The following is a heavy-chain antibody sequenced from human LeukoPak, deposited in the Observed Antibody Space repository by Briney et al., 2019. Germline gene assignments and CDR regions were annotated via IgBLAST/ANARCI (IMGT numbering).Heavy chain of an antibody. J-gene: IGHJ4*02. Sequence: SETLSLTSTVSGGSLSSGYWGWMRQSPGRGLEWIGYIHHSGTTKYNTSLKSRVTISVDTSKNQFSLRLSSVTAADTAVYYCTIGGGWLTDYWGQGSLVTVSS. V-gene: IGHV4-59*01. CDR2: IHHSGTT. CDR1: GGSLSSGY. CDR3: TIGGGWLTDY. D-gene: IGHD6-19*01.